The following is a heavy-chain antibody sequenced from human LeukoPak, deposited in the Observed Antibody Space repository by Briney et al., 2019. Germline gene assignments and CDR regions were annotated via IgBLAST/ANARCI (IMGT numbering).Heavy chain of an antibody. J-gene: IGHJ4*02. CDR1: GFTFGSYY. Sequence: PGGSLRLSCVASGFTFGSYYMHWVRQAPGKGLEWVAVIGNDGKNTYYTDSVKGRFTISRDNPKDTLFLQMNSLRVEDTAVYYCAGGRWLHLPHYWGQGTLVTVSS. D-gene: IGHD5-24*01. CDR3: AGGRWLHLPHY. CDR2: IGNDGKNT. V-gene: IGHV3-33*01.